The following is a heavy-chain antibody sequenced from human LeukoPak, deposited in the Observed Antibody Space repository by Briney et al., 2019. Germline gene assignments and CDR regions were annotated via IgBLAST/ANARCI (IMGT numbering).Heavy chain of an antibody. CDR3: AREYYEGSWWFDP. V-gene: IGHV1-2*02. CDR2: INPNSGGT. J-gene: IGHJ5*02. Sequence: ASVKVSCKASGYTFTGYYMHWVRQAPGQGLEWMGWINPNSGGTNYAQKFQGRVTVTRDTSISTAYMELSRLRSDDTAVYYCAREYYEGSWWFDPWGQGTLVTVSS. D-gene: IGHD3-22*01. CDR1: GYTFTGYY.